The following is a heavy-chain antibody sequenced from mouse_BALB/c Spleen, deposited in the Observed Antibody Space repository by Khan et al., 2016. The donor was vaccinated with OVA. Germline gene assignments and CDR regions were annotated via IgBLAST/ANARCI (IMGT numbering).Heavy chain of an antibody. V-gene: IGHV5-4*02. J-gene: IGHJ3*01. CDR1: GFTFSDYY. CDR3: ARAGYGGFAY. Sequence: EVELVESGGGLVKPGGSLKLSCAASGFTFSDYYMYWVRQTPEKRLEWVATISDGGSYTYYPDSVKGRFTISRDNAKNNLYLQMSSLKSEDTAMYYCARAGYGGFAYWGQGTVVTVSA. CDR2: ISDGGSYT. D-gene: IGHD1-1*02.